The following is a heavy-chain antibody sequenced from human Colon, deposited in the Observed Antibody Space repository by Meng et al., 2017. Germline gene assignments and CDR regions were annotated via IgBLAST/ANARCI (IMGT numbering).Heavy chain of an antibody. J-gene: IGHJ4*02. D-gene: IGHD4-17*01. Sequence: GESLKISCAASGFTFSSYGMHWVRQAPGKGLEWVAVIWYDGSNKYYADSVKGRFTISRDNSKNTLYLQMNSLRAEDTAVYYCARGPTVNDLDYWGQGTLVTV. CDR1: GFTFSSYG. V-gene: IGHV3-33*01. CDR3: ARGPTVNDLDY. CDR2: IWYDGSNK.